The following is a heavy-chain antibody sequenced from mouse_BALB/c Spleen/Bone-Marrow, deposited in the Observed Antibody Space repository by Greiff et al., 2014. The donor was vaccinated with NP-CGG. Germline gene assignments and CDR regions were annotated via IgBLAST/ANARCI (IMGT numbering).Heavy chain of an antibody. V-gene: IGHV2-6-4*01. CDR1: GFSLSRYS. Sequence: VKLMESGPGLGAPSQSLSITCTVSGFSLSRYSVHWIRQPPGKGLEWLGMIWGGGSTDYNSALRSRLSIINDNSKSQVFLKMSSLQTDDTAMYYCARRELHAMDYWGQGTSVTVSS. CDR2: IWGGGST. J-gene: IGHJ4*01. CDR3: ARRELHAMDY.